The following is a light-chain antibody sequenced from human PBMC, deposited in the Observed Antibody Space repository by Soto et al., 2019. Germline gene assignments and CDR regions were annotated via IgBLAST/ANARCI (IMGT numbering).Light chain of an antibody. V-gene: IGLV2-14*01. Sequence: QSALTQPASVSGSPGQSITISCTGTSSDVGGYNYVSWYQQHPGKAPKLMIYDVGNRPSGVSNRFSGSKSGNTASLTISGLQAEDEADYYCSSYRSSSTPCYVFGTGTKVTVL. CDR1: SSDVGGYNY. CDR3: SSYRSSSTPCYV. CDR2: DVG. J-gene: IGLJ1*01.